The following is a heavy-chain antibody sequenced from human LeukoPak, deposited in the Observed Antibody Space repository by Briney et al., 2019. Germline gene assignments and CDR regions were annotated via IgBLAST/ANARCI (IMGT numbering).Heavy chain of an antibody. D-gene: IGHD1-26*01. CDR2: MNPNSGNT. V-gene: IGHV1-8*01. Sequence: ASVKVSCKASGYTFTSYDINWVRQATGQGLEWMGWMNPNSGNTGYAQKFQGRVTMTRNTSISTAYMELSSLRSEDTAVYYCARGVGATKTFDYWGQGTLVTVSS. J-gene: IGHJ4*02. CDR3: ARGVGATKTFDY. CDR1: GYTFTSYD.